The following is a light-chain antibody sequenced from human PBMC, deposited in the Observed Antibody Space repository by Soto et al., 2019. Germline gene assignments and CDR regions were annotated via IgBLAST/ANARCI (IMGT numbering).Light chain of an antibody. V-gene: IGKV3-11*01. CDR1: QSVSAY. CDR3: QQRSAWPYT. Sequence: DIVLTQSPSTLSLSPGERVTLSCSTRQSVSAYLAWYRQKPGQAPRLLIHDVSSRATDVPARFSGSGSGTHFTLTVSSLEPADFATYYCQQRSAWPYTFGQGTRLEI. J-gene: IGKJ2*01. CDR2: DVS.